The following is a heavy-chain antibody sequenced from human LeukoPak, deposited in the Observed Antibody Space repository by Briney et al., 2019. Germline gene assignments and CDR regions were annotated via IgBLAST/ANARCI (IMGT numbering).Heavy chain of an antibody. D-gene: IGHD2-8*01. V-gene: IGHV3-30*03. CDR2: ISYDGSNK. Sequence: GGSLRLSCAASEFTFSKYGMHWVRQAPGKGLEWVAVISYDGSNKYYADSVKGRFTISRDNSKNTLYLQMNSLRAEDTAVYYCARAQGVYAISHYFDYWGQGTLVTVSS. J-gene: IGHJ4*02. CDR3: ARAQGVYAISHYFDY. CDR1: EFTFSKYG.